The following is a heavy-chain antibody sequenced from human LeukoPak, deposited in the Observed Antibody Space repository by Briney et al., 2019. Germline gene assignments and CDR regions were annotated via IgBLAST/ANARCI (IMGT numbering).Heavy chain of an antibody. CDR3: ARGASYNYYYGMDV. CDR1: GGSFSGYY. J-gene: IGHJ6*02. Sequence: SEALSLTCAVYGGSFSGYYWSWIRQPPGKGLEWIGEINHSGSTNYNPSLKSRVTISVDTSKNQFSLKLSSVTAADTAVYYCARGASYNYYYGMDVWGQGTTVTVSS. V-gene: IGHV4-34*01. D-gene: IGHD3-16*01. CDR2: INHSGST.